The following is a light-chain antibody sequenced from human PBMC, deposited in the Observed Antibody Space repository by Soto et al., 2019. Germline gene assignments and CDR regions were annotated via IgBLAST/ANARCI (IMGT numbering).Light chain of an antibody. CDR3: QQYGSSPIT. V-gene: IGKV3-20*01. Sequence: EIVMTQSPATLSVSPGERATLSCMASQSVSSNLAWYQQKPGQAPRLLIYCASSRATGIPDRFSGSGSGTDFTLTISRLEPEDFAVYYCQQYGSSPITFGQGTRLEIK. CDR2: CAS. CDR1: QSVSSN. J-gene: IGKJ5*01.